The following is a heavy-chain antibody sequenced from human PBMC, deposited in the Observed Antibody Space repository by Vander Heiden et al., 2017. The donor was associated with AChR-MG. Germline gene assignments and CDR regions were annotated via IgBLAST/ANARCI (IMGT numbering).Heavy chain of an antibody. CDR1: GFAPGTRGVG. D-gene: IGHD2-15*01. V-gene: IGHV2-5*02. CDR3: EHSVCRGGSCYSRYFDY. J-gene: IGHJ4*02. CDR2: IYWDDDK. Sequence: QISLKESGPTPVKTTQTRPLPCTLSGFAPGTRGVGVGWIRQPPGKAMEWLALIYWDDDKRYSQSLKSRLTITKDTSKNQVVLTKTNMDPVDTATYYCEHSVCRGGSCYSRYFDYWGQGTLVTVSS.